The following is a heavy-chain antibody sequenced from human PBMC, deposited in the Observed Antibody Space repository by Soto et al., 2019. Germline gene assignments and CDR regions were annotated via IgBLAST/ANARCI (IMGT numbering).Heavy chain of an antibody. J-gene: IGHJ3*01. D-gene: IGHD5-12*01. Sequence: EKQLVESGGALAQPGGSLRLSCVGSGFTFSIYALTWVRQAPGKGLEWVSLITNNGDTTFFGDSVKGRFSISRDNSKNTLYLQLETLRAEDPAVCYCAISAGYGGAFAVLGQGTMVAVSS. CDR1: GFTFSIYA. V-gene: IGHV3-23*04. CDR3: AISAGYGGAFAV. CDR2: ITNNGDTT.